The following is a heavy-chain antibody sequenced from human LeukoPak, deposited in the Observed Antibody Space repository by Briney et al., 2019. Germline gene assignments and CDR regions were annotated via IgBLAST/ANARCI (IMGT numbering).Heavy chain of an antibody. CDR1: GFAFSGSW. CDR3: ARGHYYGMDV. CDR2: INSDGSNT. V-gene: IGHV3-74*01. Sequence: GGSLRLSCAASGFAFSGSWMHWVRQAPGKGLVWVSSINSDGSNTIYAESVKGRVTISRDNAKNTLYLQMNSLRADDTAVYYCARGHYYGMDVWGQGTTVTVSS. J-gene: IGHJ6*02.